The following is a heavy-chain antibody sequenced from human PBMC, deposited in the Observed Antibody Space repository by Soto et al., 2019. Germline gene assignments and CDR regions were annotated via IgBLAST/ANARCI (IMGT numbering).Heavy chain of an antibody. J-gene: IGHJ5*02. CDR3: ARVQDSSGWSHLYNWFDP. V-gene: IGHV1-69*02. D-gene: IGHD6-19*01. CDR2: IIPILGIA. Sequence: ASVKVSCKASGGTFSSYTISWVRQAPGQGLEWMGRIIPILGIANYAQKFQGRVTITADESTSTAYMELSSLRSEDTAVYYCARVQDSSGWSHLYNWFDPWGQGTLVTVSS. CDR1: GGTFSSYT.